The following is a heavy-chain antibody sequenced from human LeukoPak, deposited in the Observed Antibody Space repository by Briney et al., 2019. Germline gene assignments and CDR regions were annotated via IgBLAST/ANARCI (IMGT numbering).Heavy chain of an antibody. V-gene: IGHV1-69*04. Sequence: SVKVSCKASGGTFSSYAISWVRQAPGQGLEWMGRIIPIFGIANYAQRFQGRVTITADKSTSTAYMELSSLRSEDTAVYYCARAGSSSWLGVDYWGQGTLVTVSS. J-gene: IGHJ4*02. CDR3: ARAGSSSWLGVDY. CDR2: IIPIFGIA. CDR1: GGTFSSYA. D-gene: IGHD6-13*01.